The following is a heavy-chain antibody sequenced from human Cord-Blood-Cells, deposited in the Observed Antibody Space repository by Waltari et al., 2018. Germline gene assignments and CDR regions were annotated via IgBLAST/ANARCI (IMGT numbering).Heavy chain of an antibody. CDR1: GGTFSSYA. CDR3: ATAPYCSSTSCYSNYYYYYYMDV. J-gene: IGHJ6*03. V-gene: IGHV1-69*09. CDR2: IIPILGIA. D-gene: IGHD2-2*01. Sequence: QVQLVQSGAEVKKPGSSVKVSCKASGGTFSSYAISWVRQAPGHGLEWMGRIIPILGIANYAQKFQGRVTITADKSTSTAYMELSSLRSEDTAVYYCATAPYCSSTSCYSNYYYYYYMDVWGKGTTVTVSS.